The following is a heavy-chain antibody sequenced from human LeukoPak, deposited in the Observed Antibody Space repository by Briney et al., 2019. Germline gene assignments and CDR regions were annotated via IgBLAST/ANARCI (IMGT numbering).Heavy chain of an antibody. V-gene: IGHV3-30-3*01. J-gene: IGHJ4*02. CDR1: GFTFSTYP. CDR3: AKDTGVDCSSTSCFDY. D-gene: IGHD2-2*01. CDR2: ISYDGSKI. Sequence: GSLRLSCAASGFTFSTYPLHWVRQAPGKGLEWVTLISYDGSKIYYADSVKGRFTISRDNSKNTLYLQMNSLRAEDTAVYYCAKDTGVDCSSTSCFDYRGQGTLVTVSS.